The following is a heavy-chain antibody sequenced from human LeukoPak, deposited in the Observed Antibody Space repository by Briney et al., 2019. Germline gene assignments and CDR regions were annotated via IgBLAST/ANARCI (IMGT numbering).Heavy chain of an antibody. J-gene: IGHJ4*02. D-gene: IGHD5-12*01. V-gene: IGHV3-30*04. CDR2: ISSRGTLT. CDR3: ARYVDISYSIYFDY. CDR1: TYPFRLYY. Sequence: GGSLRLLCAASTYPFRLYYKQWVRQARGKGVEGVAVISSRGTLTYYADSLKCRVTISRDNSKNTLYLQMNSLRAEDTAVYYCARYVDISYSIYFDYWGQGTLVSVSS.